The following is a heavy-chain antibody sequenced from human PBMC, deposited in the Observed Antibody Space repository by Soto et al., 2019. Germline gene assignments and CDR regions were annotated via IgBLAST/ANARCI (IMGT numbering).Heavy chain of an antibody. D-gene: IGHD4-17*01. CDR1: GGSISGSNW. J-gene: IGHJ6*02. CDR3: ARVCGFTKVTTNYYYYYGMDV. CDR2: IYHSGST. Sequence: SETLALTCAVPGGSISGSNWWSWVRQPPGKGLEWIGEIYHSGSTNYNPSLKSRVTISVDKSKNQFSLKLSSVTAADTAVYYCARVCGFTKVTTNYYYYYGMDVWGQGTKVTVS. V-gene: IGHV4-4*02.